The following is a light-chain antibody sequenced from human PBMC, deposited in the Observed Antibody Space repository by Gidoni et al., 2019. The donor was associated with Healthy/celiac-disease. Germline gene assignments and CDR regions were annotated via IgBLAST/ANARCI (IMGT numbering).Light chain of an antibody. CDR2: WAS. CDR3: QQYYSTLPA. CDR1: QSVLYSPNNKNY. J-gene: IGKJ1*01. Sequence: DIVMTHSPDSLAVSLGERAALNCKSSQSVLYSPNNKNYLAWYQQQPGQPPKLLIYWASTRESGVPDRFSGSGSGTDFTLTISSLQAEDVAVYYCQQYYSTLPAFGQGTKVEIK. V-gene: IGKV4-1*01.